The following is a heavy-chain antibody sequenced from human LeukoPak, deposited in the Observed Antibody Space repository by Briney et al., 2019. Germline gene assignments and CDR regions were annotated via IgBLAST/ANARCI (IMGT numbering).Heavy chain of an antibody. Sequence: ASVKVSCKASGYTFTSYYMHWVRRAPGQGLEWMGIINPSGGSTSHAQKFQGRVTMTRDTSTSTVYMELSSLRSEDTAVYYCAFMVRGVASFDYWGQGTLVTVSS. D-gene: IGHD3-10*01. V-gene: IGHV1-46*01. CDR2: INPSGGST. CDR3: AFMVRGVASFDY. J-gene: IGHJ4*02. CDR1: GYTFTSYY.